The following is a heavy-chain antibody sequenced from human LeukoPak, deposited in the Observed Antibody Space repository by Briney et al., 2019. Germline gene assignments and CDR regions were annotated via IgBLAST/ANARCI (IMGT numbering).Heavy chain of an antibody. CDR1: GFTVSSNY. J-gene: IGHJ4*02. D-gene: IGHD2-15*01. CDR2: IYSGGST. V-gene: IGHV3-66*01. CDR3: ARDCSGGSCLPFDY. Sequence: GGSLRLSCAASGFTVSSNYMSWVRQAPGKGLEWVSVIYSGGSTYYADSVKGRFTISRDNSKNTLYLQMNSLRAEDTAAYYCARDCSGGSCLPFDYWGQGTLVTVSS.